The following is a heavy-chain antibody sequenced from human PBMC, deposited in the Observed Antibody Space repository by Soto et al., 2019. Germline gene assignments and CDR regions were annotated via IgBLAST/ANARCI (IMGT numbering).Heavy chain of an antibody. V-gene: IGHV3-23*01. J-gene: IGHJ6*02. Sequence: GGSLRLSCAASGFTFSSYAMSWVRQAPGKGLEWVSAISGSGGSTYYADSVKGRFTISRDNSKNTLYLQMNSLRAEDTAVYYCAKGAGRHTSHPDRWGIAAAGTNYYYGMDVWGQGTTVTVSS. CDR3: AKGAGRHTSHPDRWGIAAAGTNYYYGMDV. D-gene: IGHD6-13*01. CDR2: ISGSGGST. CDR1: GFTFSSYA.